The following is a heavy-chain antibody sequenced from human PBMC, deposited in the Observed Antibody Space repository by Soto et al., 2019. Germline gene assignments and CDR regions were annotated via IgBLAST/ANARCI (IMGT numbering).Heavy chain of an antibody. CDR2: IWYDGSHK. Sequence: QVQLVESGGGVVQSGRSLRLSCAASGFTFSRYGMHWVHQAPGKGLEWVAVIWYDGSHKYYADSVKGRFTISRDNSKSTLYLQITGLRAEDTAVYYWATGNYISIGSFDNWGREPWSPSPQ. V-gene: IGHV3-33*01. CDR3: ATGNYISIGSFDN. D-gene: IGHD3-22*01. CDR1: GFTFSRYG. J-gene: IGHJ4*02.